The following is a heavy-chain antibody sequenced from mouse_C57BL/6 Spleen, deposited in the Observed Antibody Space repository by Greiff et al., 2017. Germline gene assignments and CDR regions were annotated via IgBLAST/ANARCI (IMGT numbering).Heavy chain of an antibody. CDR3: ARRGLNYAMDY. Sequence: VQLQQSGAELVMPGASVKLSCKASGYTFTSYWMHWVKQRPGQGLEWIGEIDPSDSYTNYNQKFKGKSTLTVDKSSSTAYMQLSSLTSEDSAVYYCARRGLNYAMDYWGQGTSVTVSS. V-gene: IGHV1-69*01. CDR2: IDPSDSYT. D-gene: IGHD3-1*01. CDR1: GYTFTSYW. J-gene: IGHJ4*01.